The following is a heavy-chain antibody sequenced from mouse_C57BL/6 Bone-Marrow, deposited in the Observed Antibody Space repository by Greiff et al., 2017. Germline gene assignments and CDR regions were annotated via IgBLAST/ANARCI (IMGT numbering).Heavy chain of an antibody. CDR1: GFTFSDFY. CDR2: SRNKANDYTT. D-gene: IGHD2-2*01. CDR3: ARDAGGYGRYAMDY. V-gene: IGHV7-1*01. J-gene: IGHJ4*01. Sequence: EVQVVDSGGGLVQSGRSLRLSCATSGFTFSDFYMEWVRQAPGKGLEWIAASRNKANDYTTEYSASVKGRFIVSRDTSQSILYLQMNALRAEDTAIYYCARDAGGYGRYAMDYWGQGTSVTVSS.